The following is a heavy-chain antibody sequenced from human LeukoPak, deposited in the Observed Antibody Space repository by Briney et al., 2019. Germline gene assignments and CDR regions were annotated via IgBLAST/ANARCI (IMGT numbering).Heavy chain of an antibody. V-gene: IGHV1-8*01. J-gene: IGHJ6*02. Sequence: ASVKVSCKASGYPFTSYDINWVRQATGQGLEWMGWMNPNSGNTGYAQKFQGRVTMTRNTSISTAYMELSSLRSEDTAVYYCARGPNYPYSSSWYGGYYYYYYGMDVWGQGTTVTVSS. CDR2: MNPNSGNT. CDR3: ARGPNYPYSSSWYGGYYYYYYGMDV. CDR1: GYPFTSYD. D-gene: IGHD6-13*01.